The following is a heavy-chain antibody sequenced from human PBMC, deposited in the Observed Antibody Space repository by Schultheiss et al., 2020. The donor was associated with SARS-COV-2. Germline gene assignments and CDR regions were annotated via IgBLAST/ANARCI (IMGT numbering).Heavy chain of an antibody. Sequence: SQTLSLTCAVYGGSFSGYYWSWIRQPPGKGLEWIGEINHSGSTNYNPSLKSRVTISVDKSKNQFSLRLNSVTAADTAVYFCARSSGYNDYWGQGTLVTVSS. CDR3: ARSSGYNDY. D-gene: IGHD3-22*01. CDR1: GGSFSGYY. J-gene: IGHJ4*02. V-gene: IGHV4-34*01. CDR2: INHSGST.